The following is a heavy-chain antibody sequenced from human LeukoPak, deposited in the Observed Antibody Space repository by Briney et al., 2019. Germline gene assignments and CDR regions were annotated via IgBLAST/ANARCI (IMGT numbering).Heavy chain of an antibody. J-gene: IGHJ6*03. CDR1: GYTFTSYD. Sequence: ASVKVSCKASGYTFTSYDINWVRQATGQGLEWMGWMNPNSGNTGYAQKFQGRVTMTRNTSISTAYMELSSLRSEDTAVYYCARVGITGTHYYYYYMDVWGKGTTVTVSS. CDR3: ARVGITGTHYYYYYMDV. D-gene: IGHD1-7*01. V-gene: IGHV1-8*01. CDR2: MNPNSGNT.